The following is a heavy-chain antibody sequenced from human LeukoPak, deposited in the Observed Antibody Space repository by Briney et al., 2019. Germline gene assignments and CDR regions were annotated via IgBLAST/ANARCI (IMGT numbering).Heavy chain of an antibody. D-gene: IGHD2-15*01. CDR3: ARAVVVVAATLQHYYYYMDV. Sequence: ASVKVSCKASGYTFTGYYMHWVRQAPGQGLEWMGWINPNSGGTNYAQKFQGRVTMTRDTSISTAYMELSRLRSDDTAVYYCARAVVVVAATLQHYYYYMDVWGKGTTVTVSS. CDR2: INPNSGGT. J-gene: IGHJ6*03. CDR1: GYTFTGYY. V-gene: IGHV1-2*02.